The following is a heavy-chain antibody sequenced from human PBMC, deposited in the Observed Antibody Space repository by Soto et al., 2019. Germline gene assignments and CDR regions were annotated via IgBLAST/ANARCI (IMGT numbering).Heavy chain of an antibody. J-gene: IGHJ4*02. D-gene: IGHD6-13*01. V-gene: IGHV4-59*01. CDR2: IYYSGTT. Sequence: SETLSLTCTVSGGSISSYYWSWIRQPPGKRLEWIGYIYYSGTTNYNPSLKSRVTISVDTSKNQFSLKLSSVTAADTAVYYCARDARSSWYFDYWGQGTRVTVSS. CDR3: ARDARSSWYFDY. CDR1: GGSISSYY.